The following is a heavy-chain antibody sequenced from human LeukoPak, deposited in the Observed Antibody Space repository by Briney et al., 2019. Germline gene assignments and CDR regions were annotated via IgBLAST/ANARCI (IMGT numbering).Heavy chain of an antibody. CDR1: GFTFSSYS. V-gene: IGHV3-48*04. CDR2: ISSSGSTI. CDR3: ARDACSEYNWNYGSFDP. J-gene: IGHJ5*02. Sequence: GGSLRLSCAASGFTFSSYSMNWVRQAPGKGLEWVSYISSSGSTIYYADSVKGRFTISRDNAKNSLYLQMNSLRAEDTAVYYCARDACSEYNWNYGSFDPWGQGTLVTVSS. D-gene: IGHD1-7*01.